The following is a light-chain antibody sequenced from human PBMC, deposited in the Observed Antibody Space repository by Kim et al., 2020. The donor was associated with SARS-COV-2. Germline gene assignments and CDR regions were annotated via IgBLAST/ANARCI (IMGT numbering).Light chain of an antibody. V-gene: IGKV3-11*01. CDR2: DDS. J-gene: IGKJ2*01. CDR3: QQRRDWPYT. Sequence: EVVLTQSPATLSLSPGERATLSCRASQSVSSYLAWYQQKPGQAPRLLIYDDSNRAAGTPARFSGSGSGTDFTLTISSLEPEDFAVYYCQQRRDWPYTFGQGTKLEI. CDR1: QSVSSY.